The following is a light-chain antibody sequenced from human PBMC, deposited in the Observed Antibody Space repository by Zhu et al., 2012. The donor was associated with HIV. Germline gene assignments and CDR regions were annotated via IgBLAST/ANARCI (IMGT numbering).Light chain of an antibody. CDR2: GAS. Sequence: DIQMTQSPPSLSASVGDRVTITCRASQGISYYLAWYQQKPGKVPKLLIYGASTLQSGVPSRFSGSGSGTEFTLTISSLQPDDFATYYCQQVNTYPRTFGLGTKLEL. J-gene: IGKJ2*01. CDR1: QGISYY. CDR3: QQVNTYPRT. V-gene: IGKV1-27*01.